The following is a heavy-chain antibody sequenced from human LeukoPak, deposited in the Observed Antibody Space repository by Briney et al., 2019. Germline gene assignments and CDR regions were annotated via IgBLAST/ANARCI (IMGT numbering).Heavy chain of an antibody. D-gene: IGHD3-10*01. V-gene: IGHV4-30-2*05. Sequence: SETLSLTCTVSGASISSGNYYWSWIRQPPGEGLEWIGYIHHSGSTYYNPSLKSRVTISVDTSKNQFSLKLSSVTAADTAVYYCARARGSWYFDLWGRGTLVTVSS. CDR3: ARARGSWYFDL. J-gene: IGHJ2*01. CDR2: IHHSGST. CDR1: GASISSGNYY.